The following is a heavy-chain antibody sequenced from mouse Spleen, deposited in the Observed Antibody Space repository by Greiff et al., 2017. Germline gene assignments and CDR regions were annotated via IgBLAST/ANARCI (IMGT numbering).Heavy chain of an antibody. D-gene: IGHD1-1*01. CDR2: ISSGSSTI. CDR3: ARSGGYYGSSHYAMDY. J-gene: IGHJ4*01. Sequence: EVQGVESGGGLVKPGGSLKLSCAASGFTFSDYGMHWVRQAPEKGLEWVAYISSGSSTIYYADTVKGRFTISRDNAKNTLFLQMTSLRSEDTAMYYCARSGGYYGSSHYAMDYWGQGTSVTVSS. V-gene: IGHV5-17*01. CDR1: GFTFSDYG.